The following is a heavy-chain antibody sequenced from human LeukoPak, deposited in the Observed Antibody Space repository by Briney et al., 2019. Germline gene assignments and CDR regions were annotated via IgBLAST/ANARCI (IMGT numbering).Heavy chain of an antibody. D-gene: IGHD1-26*01. CDR2: IYTSGST. CDR1: GGSISSGSYY. J-gene: IGHJ4*02. Sequence: PSQTLSLTCTVSGGSISSGSYYWSWIRQPAGKGLEWIGRIYTSGSTNYNPSLKSRVTISVDTSTNQFSLKLSSVTAADTAVYYCARGTVGAGGPGIDYWGQGTLVTVSS. V-gene: IGHV4-61*02. CDR3: ARGTVGAGGPGIDY.